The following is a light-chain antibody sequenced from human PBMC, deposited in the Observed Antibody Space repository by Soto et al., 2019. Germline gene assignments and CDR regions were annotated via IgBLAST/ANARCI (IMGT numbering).Light chain of an antibody. CDR1: QTISSW. J-gene: IGKJ1*01. V-gene: IGKV1-5*01. Sequence: IQVPKSPSNRSRSVADRVTITWRASQTISSWLAWYQQKQGKAPKLLIYDASTLQSGVPSSFSGMVSGTAGTITLRSLKQDDGSTYYCQRSATYSPTFGQGTKVDIK. CDR3: QRSATYSPT. CDR2: DAS.